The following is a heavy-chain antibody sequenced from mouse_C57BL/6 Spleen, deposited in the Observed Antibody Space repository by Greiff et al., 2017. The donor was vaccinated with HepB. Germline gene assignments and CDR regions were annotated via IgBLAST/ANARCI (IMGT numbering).Heavy chain of an antibody. CDR1: GFTFSDYY. J-gene: IGHJ4*01. D-gene: IGHD2-4*01. Sequence: EVMLVESEGGLVQPGSSMKLSCTASGFTFSDYYMAWVRQVPEKGLEWVANINYDGSSTYYLDSLKSRFIISRDNAKNILYLQMSSLKSEDTATYYCVREDDYDGYAMDYWGQGTSVTVSS. CDR2: INYDGSST. CDR3: VREDDYDGYAMDY. V-gene: IGHV5-16*01.